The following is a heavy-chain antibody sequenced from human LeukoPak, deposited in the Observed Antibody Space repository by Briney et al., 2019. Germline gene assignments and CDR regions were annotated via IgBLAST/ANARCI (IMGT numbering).Heavy chain of an antibody. CDR2: IYHSGST. V-gene: IGHV4-59*12. Sequence: PSETLSLTCTVSGGSISSYYWSWIRQPAGKGLEWIGYIYHSGSTYYNPSLKSRVTISVDRSKNQFSLKLSSVTAADTAVYYCARGDCSSTSCYLGFEHWFDPWGQGTLVTVSS. J-gene: IGHJ5*02. CDR3: ARGDCSSTSCYLGFEHWFDP. D-gene: IGHD2-2*01. CDR1: GGSISSYY.